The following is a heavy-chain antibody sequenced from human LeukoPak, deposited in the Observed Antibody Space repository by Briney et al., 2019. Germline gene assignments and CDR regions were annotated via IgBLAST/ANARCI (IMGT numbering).Heavy chain of an antibody. J-gene: IGHJ5*02. D-gene: IGHD6-13*01. Sequence: SETLSLTCTVSGGSISSYYWSWIRQPPGKGLEWIGYIYYSGSTNYSPSLKSRVTISVDTSKNQFSLKLSSVTAADTAVYYCARREQQLVFGWFDPWGQGTLVTVSP. CDR3: ARREQQLVFGWFDP. CDR1: GGSISSYY. V-gene: IGHV4-59*08. CDR2: IYYSGST.